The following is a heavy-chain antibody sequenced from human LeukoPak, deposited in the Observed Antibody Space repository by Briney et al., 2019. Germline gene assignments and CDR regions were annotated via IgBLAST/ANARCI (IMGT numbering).Heavy chain of an antibody. V-gene: IGHV1-18*04. J-gene: IGHJ4*02. D-gene: IGHD3-10*01. CDR1: GYTFTGYG. CDR3: ARDSYYGSGRPKFSRFDS. CDR2: VSAFNGHT. Sequence: ASVKVSCKGSGYTFTGYGITWVRQASGQGLEWVGWVSAFNGHTDSAQKVQGRVAMTTDTSTSTAYLELSSLRSDDTAVYFCARDSYYGSGRPKFSRFDSWGLGTLVTVSS.